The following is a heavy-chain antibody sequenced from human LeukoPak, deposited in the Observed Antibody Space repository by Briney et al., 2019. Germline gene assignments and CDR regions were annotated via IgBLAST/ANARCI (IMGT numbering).Heavy chain of an antibody. CDR1: GGSINSYY. J-gene: IGHJ3*02. Sequence: PSETLSLTCTVSGGSINSYYWSWIRQPPGKGLEWIGYIYYSGSTNYNPSLKSRVTISVDTSNNKFSLKLTSLTAADTAVHYCVRHLSAGRPAFDIWGQGTMVTVSS. D-gene: IGHD2-15*01. CDR3: VRHLSAGRPAFDI. V-gene: IGHV4-59*08. CDR2: IYYSGST.